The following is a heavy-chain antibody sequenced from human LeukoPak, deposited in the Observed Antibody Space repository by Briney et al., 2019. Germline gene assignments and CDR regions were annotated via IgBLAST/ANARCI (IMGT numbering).Heavy chain of an antibody. J-gene: IGHJ4*02. D-gene: IGHD3-22*01. V-gene: IGHV3-33*08. CDR3: ARRRDSSGYYLAPDY. CDR2: IWYDGSNK. CDR1: EFTFSSYG. Sequence: GGSLRLSCAASEFTFSSYGMHWVRQAPGKGLEWVAVIWYDGSNKYYADSVRGRFTISRDNSKNTLYLQMNSLRAEDTAVYYCARRRDSSGYYLAPDYWGQGTLVTVSS.